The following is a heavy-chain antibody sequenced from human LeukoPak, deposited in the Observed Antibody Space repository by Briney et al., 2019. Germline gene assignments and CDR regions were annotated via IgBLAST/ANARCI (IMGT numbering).Heavy chain of an antibody. CDR2: ITSSSNHI. V-gene: IGHV3-21*04. D-gene: IGHD3-3*01. CDR3: ASRITIFGVPFGDYFDY. CDR1: GFTLSAYS. Sequence: GGSLRLSCAASGFTLSAYSMIWVRQVPGKGLDWVSSITSSSNHIYYADSVKGRFTISRDNTKNTLYLQMNSLRAEDTAVYYCASRITIFGVPFGDYFDYWGQGTLVTVSS. J-gene: IGHJ4*02.